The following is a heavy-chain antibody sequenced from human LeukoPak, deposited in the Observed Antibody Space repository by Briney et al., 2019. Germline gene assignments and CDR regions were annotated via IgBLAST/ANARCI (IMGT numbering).Heavy chain of an antibody. D-gene: IGHD6-13*01. CDR1: GFTFTTYG. J-gene: IGHJ4*02. CDR3: ARDLWQQMIQGYDY. Sequence: GGSLRLSCAASGFTFTTYGMHWVRQAPGKGLEWVAVIWNDGSYKHYADSVKGRFTISRDDSKNTIYLQMNSLRAEDTAVYYCARDLWQQMIQGYDYWGQGTLVAVSS. CDR2: IWNDGSYK. V-gene: IGHV3-33*01.